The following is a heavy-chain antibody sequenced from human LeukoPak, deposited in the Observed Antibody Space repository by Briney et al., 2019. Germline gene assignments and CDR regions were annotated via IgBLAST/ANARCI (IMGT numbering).Heavy chain of an antibody. J-gene: IGHJ5*02. CDR3: ARDRGSGSYSKRANWFDR. V-gene: IGHV1-3*01. CDR1: GYTFTSYA. D-gene: IGHD3-10*01. Sequence: GASVTVSCKASGYTFTSYAMHWVRQAPGQRLEWMGWINAGNGNTKYSQKFQGRVTITRDTSASTAYMELSSLRSEDTAVYYCARDRGSGSYSKRANWFDRWGQGTLVTVSS. CDR2: INAGNGNT.